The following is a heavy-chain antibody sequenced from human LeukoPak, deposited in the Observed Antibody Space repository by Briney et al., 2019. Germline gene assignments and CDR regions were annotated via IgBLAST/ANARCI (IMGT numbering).Heavy chain of an antibody. CDR2: ISSSGSTI. CDR3: ARVYYYYYGMDV. J-gene: IGHJ6*04. V-gene: IGHV3-48*03. Sequence: GGSLRLSCAASGFTFSSYEMNWVRQAPGKGLEWVSYISSSGSTIYYADSVKGRFTISRDNAKNSLYLQMNSLRAEDTAVYYCARVYYYYYGMDVWGKGTTVTVSS. CDR1: GFTFSSYE.